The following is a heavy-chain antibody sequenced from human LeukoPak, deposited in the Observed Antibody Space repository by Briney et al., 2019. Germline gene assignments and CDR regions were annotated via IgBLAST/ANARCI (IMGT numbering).Heavy chain of an antibody. V-gene: IGHV1-2*02. CDR2: INPNNGDT. Sequence: ASVKVSCKASGYTFTGPYIHWVRQAPGQGLEFMGWINPNNGDTKYAQNFQGRVTMTRETSFNTAYVEVSRLRFDDTAVYYCARMLNGAYDVWGQGTLVTVSS. CDR3: ARMLNGAYDV. CDR1: GYTFTGPY. D-gene: IGHD5-12*01. J-gene: IGHJ4*02.